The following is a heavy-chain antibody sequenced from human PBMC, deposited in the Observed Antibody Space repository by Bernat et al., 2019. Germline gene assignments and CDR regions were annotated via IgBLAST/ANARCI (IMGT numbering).Heavy chain of an antibody. CDR1: GGSISSSSYY. CDR2: IYYSGST. Sequence: QLQLQESGPGLVKPSETLSLTCTVSGGSISSSSYYWGWIRQPPGKGLEWIGSIYYSGSTYYNPSLKSRVTISVDTSKNQCSLKLSSVTAADTAVYYCARAGNGVGEASIDYWGQGTLVTVSS. D-gene: IGHD3-10*01. CDR3: ARAGNGVGEASIDY. V-gene: IGHV4-39*07. J-gene: IGHJ4*02.